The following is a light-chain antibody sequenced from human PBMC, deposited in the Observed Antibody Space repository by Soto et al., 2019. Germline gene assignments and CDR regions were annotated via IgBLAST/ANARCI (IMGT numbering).Light chain of an antibody. CDR1: GANIASNF. J-gene: IGLJ3*02. CDR3: LSYDTFTHWV. CDR2: EDS. Sequence: NFMLTQPQSVSESPGQTVTISCTRSGANIASNFVQWYQHRPGRAPTTVIYEDSQRPSGIPDRFSASIDSSSNSASLTISGLQTEDEADYYCLSYDTFTHWVFGGGTKVTVL. V-gene: IGLV6-57*04.